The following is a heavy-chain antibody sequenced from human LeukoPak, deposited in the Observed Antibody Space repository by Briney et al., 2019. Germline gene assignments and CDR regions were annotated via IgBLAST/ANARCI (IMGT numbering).Heavy chain of an antibody. J-gene: IGHJ4*02. CDR3: AKDRGRYYDSSGYYWGYFFDS. CDR1: GFIFSTYA. Sequence: GGSLRLSCAASGFIFSTYAVNLVRQAPGKGLEWVSTISGGGGSTYYADSVKGRFTISRDNSKNTLYLQMSSLRAEDTAVYYCAKDRGRYYDSSGYYWGYFFDSWGQGILVTVSS. D-gene: IGHD3-22*01. CDR2: ISGGGGST. V-gene: IGHV3-23*01.